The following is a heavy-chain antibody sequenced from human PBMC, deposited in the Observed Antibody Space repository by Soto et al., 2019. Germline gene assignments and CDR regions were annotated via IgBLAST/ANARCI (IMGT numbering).Heavy chain of an antibody. Sequence: EVQLVESGGGLVQPGGSLRFSCAASGFTFSSHWMHWVRQAPGKGLVWVSRINGDGRSTTYADSVNGRFTISRDNAKNMLYLQMNSLRAEDTAVYYCARAHSGAFFDYWGQGALVTVSS. CDR2: INGDGRST. D-gene: IGHD4-17*01. J-gene: IGHJ4*02. CDR3: ARAHSGAFFDY. V-gene: IGHV3-74*01. CDR1: GFTFSSHW.